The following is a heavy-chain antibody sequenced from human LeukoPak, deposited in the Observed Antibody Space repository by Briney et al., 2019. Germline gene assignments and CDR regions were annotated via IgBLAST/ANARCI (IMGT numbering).Heavy chain of an antibody. CDR1: GFTFSSYA. Sequence: GGSLRLSCAASGFTFSSYAMHWVRQAPGKGLEWVAVISYDGSNKYYADSVKGRFTISRDNSKNTLYLQMNSLRAEDTAVYYCARWGNYYDSSGYYFFDYWGQGTLVTVSS. V-gene: IGHV3-30-3*01. CDR3: ARWGNYYDSSGYYFFDY. J-gene: IGHJ4*02. D-gene: IGHD3-22*01. CDR2: ISYDGSNK.